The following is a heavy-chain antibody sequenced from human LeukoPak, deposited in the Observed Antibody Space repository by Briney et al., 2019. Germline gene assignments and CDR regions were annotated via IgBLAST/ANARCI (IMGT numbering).Heavy chain of an antibody. J-gene: IGHJ5*02. V-gene: IGHV3-11*01. Sequence: GGSLRLSCSASGFTFRDYYMAWIRQAPGKGRECVSYISMTSNTISYADSVKGRFSISRDYAKNALYLQMSGLRTEDTAVYYCARVKTIFGVSGDWFDPWGQGAQVTVSS. CDR1: GFTFRDYY. D-gene: IGHD3-3*01. CDR3: ARVKTIFGVSGDWFDP. CDR2: ISMTSNTI.